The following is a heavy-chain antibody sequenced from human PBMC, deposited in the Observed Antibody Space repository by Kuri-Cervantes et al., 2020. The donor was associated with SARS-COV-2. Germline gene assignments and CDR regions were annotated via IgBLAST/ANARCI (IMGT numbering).Heavy chain of an antibody. CDR3: TTLIDY. J-gene: IGHJ4*02. Sequence: LSLTCAASGFTFSSYSMNWVRQASGKGLEWVGRVRGKANNYATAYAASVKGRFTISRDDSKNMAYLQMNSLKTEDTAVYYCTTLIDYWGQGALVTVSS. CDR2: VRGKANNYAT. CDR1: GFTFSSYS. V-gene: IGHV3-73*01.